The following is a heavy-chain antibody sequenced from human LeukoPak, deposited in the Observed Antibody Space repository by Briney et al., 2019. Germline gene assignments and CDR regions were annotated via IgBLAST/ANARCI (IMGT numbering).Heavy chain of an antibody. CDR2: IHSGESP. D-gene: IGHD4-23*01. J-gene: IGHJ4*02. CDR1: GYSISSGYF. V-gene: IGHV4-38-2*02. Sequence: PSETLSLTCTVSGYSISSGYFWGWIRQPPGKGLEWIGIIHSGESPYYNPSLKSRVTISVDTSKNQFSLKLSSVTAADTAVYYCARHARVTRLDYWGQGTLVTVSS. CDR3: ARHARVTRLDY.